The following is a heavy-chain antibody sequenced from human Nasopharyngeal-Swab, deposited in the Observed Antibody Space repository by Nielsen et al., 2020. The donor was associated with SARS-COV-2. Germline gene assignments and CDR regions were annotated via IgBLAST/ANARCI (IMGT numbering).Heavy chain of an antibody. D-gene: IGHD3-22*01. J-gene: IGHJ4*02. CDR1: GFTFSSYS. CDR2: ISSSSSYI. CDR3: ARDRYYYDSSDRPGSFDY. Sequence: GESLKISCAASGFTFSSYSMNWVRQAPGKGLEWVSSISSSSSYIYYADSVKGRFTISRDNAKNSLYLQMNSLRAEDTAVYYCARDRYYYDSSDRPGSFDYWGQGTLVTVSS. V-gene: IGHV3-21*01.